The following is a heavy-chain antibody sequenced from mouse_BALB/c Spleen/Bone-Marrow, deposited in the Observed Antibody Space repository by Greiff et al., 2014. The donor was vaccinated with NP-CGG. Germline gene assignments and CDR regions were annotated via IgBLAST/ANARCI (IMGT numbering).Heavy chain of an antibody. CDR3: ARSYYGNYYAMDY. V-gene: IGHV1-67*01. J-gene: IGHJ4*01. D-gene: IGHD1-1*01. Sequence: VQVVESGPELVRPGVSVKISCKGSGYTFTDYAMHWVKQSHAKSLEWFGVISTYSGNTNYNQKFKGKATMTVDKSSSTAYMELARLTSEDSAIYYCARSYYGNYYAMDYWGQGTSVTVSS. CDR1: GYTFTDYA. CDR2: ISTYSGNT.